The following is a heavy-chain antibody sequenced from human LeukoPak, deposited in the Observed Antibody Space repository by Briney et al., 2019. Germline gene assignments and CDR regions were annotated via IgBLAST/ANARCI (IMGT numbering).Heavy chain of an antibody. Sequence: PSETLSLTCTVSGGPISSYYWSWIRQPPGKGLEWIGYISYSGSTGYNPSLKSRVTMSVDTSKNQFSLKLNSVTPADTAIYYCTRDRRDGYNYVDVWGQGTLVTVSS. J-gene: IGHJ4*02. CDR1: GGPISSYY. CDR2: ISYSGST. V-gene: IGHV4-59*01. D-gene: IGHD5-24*01. CDR3: TRDRRDGYNYVDV.